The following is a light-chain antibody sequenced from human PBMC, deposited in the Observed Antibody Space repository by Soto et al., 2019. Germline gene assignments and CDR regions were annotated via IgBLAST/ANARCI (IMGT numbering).Light chain of an antibody. CDR1: SSDVGGFNS. V-gene: IGLV2-14*03. CDR3: CSYAGSYTFHV. Sequence: QSVLTQPASVSGSPGQSITISCTGTSSDVGGFNSVSWYQLRPGTAPKLILYDVVDRPSGVSYRFSGSKSGNTASLTISGLQAEDEADYYCCSYAGSYTFHVFGTGTKVTVL. CDR2: DVV. J-gene: IGLJ1*01.